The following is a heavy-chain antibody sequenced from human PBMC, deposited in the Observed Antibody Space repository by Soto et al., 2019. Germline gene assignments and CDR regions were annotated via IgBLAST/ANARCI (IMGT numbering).Heavy chain of an antibody. CDR3: AKHKVAGFPKSGMDV. D-gene: IGHD6-19*01. CDR1: GFTFSSYA. J-gene: IGHJ6*02. V-gene: IGHV3-23*01. CDR2: ISGSGGST. Sequence: PGGSLRLTCAASGFTFSSYAMSWVRQAPGKGLEWVSAISGSGGSTYYADSVKGRFTISRDNSKNTLYLQMNSLRAEDTAVYYCAKHKVAGFPKSGMDVWGQGTTVTVSS.